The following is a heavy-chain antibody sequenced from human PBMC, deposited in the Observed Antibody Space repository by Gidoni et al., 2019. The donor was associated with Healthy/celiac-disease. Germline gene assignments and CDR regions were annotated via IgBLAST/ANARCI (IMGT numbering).Heavy chain of an antibody. CDR2: ISSSSSYI. Sequence: EVQLVESGGGLVTPGGSLRLSCAASGFTFSSYSMNWVRQAPGQGLEWVSSISSSSSYIYYADSVKGRFTISRDNAKNSLYLQMNSLRAEDTAVYYCARDYYGSGGRDAFVIWGQGTMVTVSS. CDR3: ARDYYGSGGRDAFVI. CDR1: GFTFSSYS. V-gene: IGHV3-21*01. J-gene: IGHJ3*02. D-gene: IGHD3-10*01.